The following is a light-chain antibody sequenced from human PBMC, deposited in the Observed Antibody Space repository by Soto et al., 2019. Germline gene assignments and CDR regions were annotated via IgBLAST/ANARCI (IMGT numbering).Light chain of an antibody. CDR1: SSDVGGYNY. CDR2: DVS. CDR3: TPYTRSSTLGV. V-gene: IGLV2-14*01. J-gene: IGLJ1*01. Sequence: QSVLTQPASVSGSPGQSITISCTGTSSDVGGYNYVSWYQQHPGKAPKLMIYDVSNRPSGVSNRFSGSKSGNTASLTISGLQAEDEADYYCTPYTRSSTLGVFGTGTKSPS.